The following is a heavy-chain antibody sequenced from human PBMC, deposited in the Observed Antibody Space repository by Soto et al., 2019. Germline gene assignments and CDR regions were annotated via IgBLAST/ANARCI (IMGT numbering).Heavy chain of an antibody. D-gene: IGHD1-26*01. CDR1: GFTFSSYD. CDR2: IGTAGDT. J-gene: IGHJ6*03. V-gene: IGHV3-13*01. CDR3: ARVGAYSTGDYYYYMDV. Sequence: GGSLRLSCAASGFTFSSYDMHWVRQATGKGLEWVSAIGTAGDTCYPGSVKGRFTISRENAKNSLYLQMNSLRAGDTAVYYCARVGAYSTGDYYYYMDVWGKGTTVTVSS.